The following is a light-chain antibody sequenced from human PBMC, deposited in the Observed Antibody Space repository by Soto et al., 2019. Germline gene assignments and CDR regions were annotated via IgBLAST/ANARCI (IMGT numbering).Light chain of an antibody. CDR2: DTS. CDR1: TGDVTNGRW. Sequence: QAVVTQEPSLTVSPGGTVTLTCGSSTGDVTNGRWPYWFQQRPGQVPRTLIHDTSNKHSWTPARFSGSLLGGKAALTLAGAQPEEEAAYDCLLGYDGVAVCGGGTQLTVL. V-gene: IGLV7-46*01. J-gene: IGLJ7*01. CDR3: LLGYDGVAV.